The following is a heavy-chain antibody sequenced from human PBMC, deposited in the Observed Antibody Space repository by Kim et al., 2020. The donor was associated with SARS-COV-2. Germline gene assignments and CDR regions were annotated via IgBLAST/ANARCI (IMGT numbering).Heavy chain of an antibody. D-gene: IGHD2-15*01. CDR2: INPNGGTS. Sequence: ASVKVSCKASGYSFSTYYINWVRQAPGQGLEWVGIINPNGGTSRYPQQFQGRVTLTRDTSTSTLYMELTSLRSDDTAVYYCARGGDPLVVVAGTDAFDVWGQGKMVIVSS. CDR1: GYSFSTYY. J-gene: IGHJ3*01. CDR3: ARGGDPLVVVAGTDAFDV. V-gene: IGHV1-46*01.